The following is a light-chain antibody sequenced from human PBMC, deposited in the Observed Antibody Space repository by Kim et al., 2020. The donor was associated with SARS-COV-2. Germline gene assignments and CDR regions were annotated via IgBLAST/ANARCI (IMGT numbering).Light chain of an antibody. J-gene: IGLJ1*01. CDR3: QTYDTSLTGV. Sequence: GQRVTISCSGSSSNIGAGYDVHWYQQFPGSAPKLLIFADSNRPSGVPDRFSASKSRSSASLAIAGLQAEDEADYYCQTYDTSLTGVFGTGTKVTVL. CDR1: SSNIGAGYD. V-gene: IGLV1-40*01. CDR2: ADS.